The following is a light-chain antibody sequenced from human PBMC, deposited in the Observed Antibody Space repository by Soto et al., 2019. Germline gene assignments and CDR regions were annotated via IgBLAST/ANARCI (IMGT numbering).Light chain of an antibody. J-gene: IGLJ1*01. CDR1: SSDVGGYKY. V-gene: IGLV2-11*01. CDR2: DVN. Sequence: QSALTQPRSVSGSPGQSVTISCTGTSSDVGGYKYVSCYQQHPGKAPKLMIYDVNKRPSGVPDRFSGSKSGNTASLTISGLQAEDEADYYCCSYAGNYDFVFGTGTKLTVL. CDR3: CSYAGNYDFV.